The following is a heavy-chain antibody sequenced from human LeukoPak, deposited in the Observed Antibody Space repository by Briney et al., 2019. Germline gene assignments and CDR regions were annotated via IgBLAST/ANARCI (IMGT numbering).Heavy chain of an antibody. CDR2: IYYSGST. CDR1: VGPHSSISYL. CDR3: ARLGEWELPGPYYTDY. Sequence: SETLSLTCTVSVGPHSSISYLWGWIRQPPAKGVEWIGSIYYSGSTYYNPSLKSQVTISVVQSQNPFSAELSCVRCPDPAVWWCARLGEWELPGPYYTDYWGEETLLTLSS. D-gene: IGHD1-26*01. V-gene: IGHV4-39*01. J-gene: IGHJ4*02.